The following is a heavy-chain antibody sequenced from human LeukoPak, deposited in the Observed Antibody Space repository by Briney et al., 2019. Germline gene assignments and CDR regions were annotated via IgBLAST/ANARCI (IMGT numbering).Heavy chain of an antibody. CDR1: GGSFSGYY. CDR3: ARLPYRFYYYYMDV. D-gene: IGHD4-11*01. Sequence: SETLSLTCAVYGGSFSGYYWSWIRQPSGKGLEWIGEINHSGSTNYNPSLKSRVTISVDTSKNQFSLKLSSVTAADTAVYYCARLPYRFYYYYMDVWGKGTTVTVSS. J-gene: IGHJ6*03. V-gene: IGHV4-34*01. CDR2: INHSGST.